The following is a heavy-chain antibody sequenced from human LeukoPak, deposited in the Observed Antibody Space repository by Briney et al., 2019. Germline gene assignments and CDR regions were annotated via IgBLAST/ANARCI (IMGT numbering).Heavy chain of an antibody. CDR3: ARARITMVRGVGLFDY. CDR2: ISSSSSYI. D-gene: IGHD3-10*01. V-gene: IGHV3-21*01. J-gene: IGHJ4*02. CDR1: GFSFRRDS. Sequence: NRGGSQRLSCKVSGFSFRRDSMYWLRQSPGKGLEWVSSISSSSSYIYYADSVKGRFTISRDNAKNSLYLQMNSLRAEDTAVYYCARARITMVRGVGLFDYWGQGTLVTVPS.